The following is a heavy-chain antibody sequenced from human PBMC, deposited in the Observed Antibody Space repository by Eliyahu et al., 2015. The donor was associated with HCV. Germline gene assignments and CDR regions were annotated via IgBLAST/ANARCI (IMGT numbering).Heavy chain of an antibody. D-gene: IGHD1-26*01. CDR2: ISDGGYPI. V-gene: IGHV3-48*03. CDR3: VRDRSGDANQGCFDI. CDR1: GFIFRNYK. J-gene: IGHJ3*02. Sequence: EVQLLXSGGGLVQPGESLRLSCKAXGFIFRNYKWIWVRQSPGKGLELVAYISDGGYPIYYPPSMGGRFTISRDDATNAXYLQMHDLRDDDTAVYYCVRDRSGDANQGCFDIWGPGTMVIVSS.